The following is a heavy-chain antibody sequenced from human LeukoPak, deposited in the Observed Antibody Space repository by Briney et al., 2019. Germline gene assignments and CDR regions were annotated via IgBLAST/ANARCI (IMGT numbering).Heavy chain of an antibody. V-gene: IGHV1-18*01. CDR1: GYTFTSYG. CDR3: GTDRKYGDYGAFDY. CDR2: ISAYNGNT. J-gene: IGHJ4*02. Sequence: ASVTVSCKSSGYTFTSYGLSWVRQAPGKGLDWMGRISAYNGNTNYAQKLQGTVTMTTDTSTSTAYMELSRLRSDDTAVYYYGTDRKYGDYGAFDYWGQGTLVTVS. D-gene: IGHD4-17*01.